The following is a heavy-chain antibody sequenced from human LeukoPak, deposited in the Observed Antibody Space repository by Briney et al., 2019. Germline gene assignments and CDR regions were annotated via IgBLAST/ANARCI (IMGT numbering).Heavy chain of an antibody. D-gene: IGHD5-12*01. V-gene: IGHV3-74*01. CDR2: INSDGSST. CDR3: AKPYSGYDNYFDY. Sequence: GGSLRLSCAASGFTFSSYWMHWVRQAPGKGLVWVSRINSDGSSTSYADSVKGRFTISRDNSKNTLYLQMNSLRAEDTAVYYCAKPYSGYDNYFDYWGQGTLVTVSS. J-gene: IGHJ4*02. CDR1: GFTFSSYW.